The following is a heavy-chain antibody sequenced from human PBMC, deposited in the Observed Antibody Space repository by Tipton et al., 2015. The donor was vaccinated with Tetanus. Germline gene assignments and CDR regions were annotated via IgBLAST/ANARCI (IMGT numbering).Heavy chain of an antibody. CDR1: GGSISSYY. V-gene: IGHV4-59*01. CDR3: ARSPLEDYGDYRSYFQH. D-gene: IGHD4-17*01. Sequence: TLSLTCTVSGGSISSYYWSWIRQPPGKGLEWIGYIYYSGSTNYNPSLKSRVTISVDTSKNQFSLKLSSVTAADTAVYYCARSPLEDYGDYRSYFQHWGQGTLVTVSS. J-gene: IGHJ1*01. CDR2: IYYSGST.